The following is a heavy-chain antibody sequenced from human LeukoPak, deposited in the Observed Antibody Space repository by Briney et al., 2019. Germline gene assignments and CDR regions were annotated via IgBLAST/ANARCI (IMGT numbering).Heavy chain of an antibody. J-gene: IGHJ4*02. CDR2: IYYSGSA. V-gene: IGHV4-61*01. CDR1: GYSISSGYY. Sequence: SETLSLTCTVSGYSISSGYYWGWIRQPPGKGLEWIGYIYYSGSANYNPSLKSRVTISVDTSKNQFSLKLNSVTAADTAVYYCARTDFYYDSSGYSCYFDYWGQGALVAVSS. D-gene: IGHD3-22*01. CDR3: ARTDFYYDSSGYSCYFDY.